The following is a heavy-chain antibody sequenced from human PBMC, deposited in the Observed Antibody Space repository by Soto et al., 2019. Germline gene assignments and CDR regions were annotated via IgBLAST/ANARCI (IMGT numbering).Heavy chain of an antibody. D-gene: IGHD2-15*01. J-gene: IGHJ6*02. CDR2: ISYDGSNK. CDR1: GFTFSSYG. CDR3: AKGFVPLLLLPYYGMDV. V-gene: IGHV3-30*18. Sequence: PGGSLRLSCAASGFTFSSYGMHWVRQAPGKGLEWVAVISYDGSNKYYADSVKGRFTISRDNSKNTLYLQMNSLRAEDTAVYYCAKGFVPLLLLPYYGMDVWGQRTTVTVSS.